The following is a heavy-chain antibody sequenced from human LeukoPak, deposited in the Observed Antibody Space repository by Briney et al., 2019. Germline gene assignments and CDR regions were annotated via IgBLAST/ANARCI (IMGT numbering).Heavy chain of an antibody. CDR3: ARDHAYAFDI. D-gene: IGHD2-2*01. CDR2: ISSSSSTI. J-gene: IGHJ3*02. V-gene: IGHV3-48*01. CDR1: GFTFSSFG. Sequence: GGSLRLSCAASGFTFSSFGMNWVRQAPGKGLEWVSYISSSSSTIYYADSVKGRFTISRDNAKNSLFLQMNSLRAEDTAVYYCARDHAYAFDIWGQGTLVTVSS.